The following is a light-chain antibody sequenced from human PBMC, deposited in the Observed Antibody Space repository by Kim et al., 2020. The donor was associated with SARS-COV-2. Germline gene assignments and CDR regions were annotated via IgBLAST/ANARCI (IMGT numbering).Light chain of an antibody. CDR2: GAS. CDR3: QQYGSSPYT. Sequence: LSPEERATHSCRASQSVSSSYLAWYQQKPGQAPRLLIYGASSRATGIPDRFSGSGSGTDFTLTISRLEPEDFAVYYCQQYGSSPYTFGQGTKLEI. V-gene: IGKV3-20*01. J-gene: IGKJ2*01. CDR1: QSVSSSY.